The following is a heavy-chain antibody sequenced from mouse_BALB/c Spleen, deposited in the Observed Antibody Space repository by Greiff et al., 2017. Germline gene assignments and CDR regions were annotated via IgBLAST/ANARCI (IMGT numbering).Heavy chain of an antibody. Sequence: LQQPGSELVRPGASVKLSCKASGYTFTSYWMHWVKQRPGQGLEWIGNIYPGSGSTNYDEKFKSKATLTVDTSSSTAYMQLSSLTSEDSAVYYCTAITTVGATDYWGQGTTLTVSS. J-gene: IGHJ2*01. CDR1: GYTFTSYW. CDR3: TAITTVGATDY. V-gene: IGHV1S22*01. CDR2: IYPGSGST. D-gene: IGHD1-1*01.